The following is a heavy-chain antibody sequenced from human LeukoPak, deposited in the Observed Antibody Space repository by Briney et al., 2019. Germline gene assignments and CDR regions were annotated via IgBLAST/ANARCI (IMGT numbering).Heavy chain of an antibody. CDR3: AREAEEVGATGY. V-gene: IGHV1-2*06. CDR2: INPNSGGT. D-gene: IGHD1-26*01. J-gene: IGHJ4*02. CDR1: GYTFTGYY. Sequence: GASVKVSCKASGYTFTGYYMHWVRQAPGQGLEWMGRINPNSGGTNYAQKFQGRVTMTRDTSISTAYMELSRLRSDDTAVYYCAREAEEVGATGYWGQGTLVTVSS.